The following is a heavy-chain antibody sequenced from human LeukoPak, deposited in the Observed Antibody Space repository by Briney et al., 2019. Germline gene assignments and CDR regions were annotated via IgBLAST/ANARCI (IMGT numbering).Heavy chain of an antibody. CDR2: ISGSGGST. V-gene: IGHV3-23*01. CDR1: GFTFSSYA. D-gene: IGHD3-22*01. CDR3: AKVHYYDSSGYYQAQPYDY. J-gene: IGHJ4*02. Sequence: GGSLRLSCAAPGFTFSSYAMSWVRQAPGKGLEWVSAISGSGGSTYYADSVKGRFTISRDNSKNTLYLQMNSLRAEDTAVYYCAKVHYYDSSGYYQAQPYDYWGQGTLVTVSS.